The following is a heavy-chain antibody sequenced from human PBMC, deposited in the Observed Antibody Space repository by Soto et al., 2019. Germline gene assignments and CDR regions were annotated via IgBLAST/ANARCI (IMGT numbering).Heavy chain of an antibody. D-gene: IGHD2-8*01. CDR1: GYTFSAYG. J-gene: IGHJ6*01. CDR3: ARARCTSAKCYKHHLDV. CDR2: ISVYTGNT. Sequence: ASVKVSCKSSGYTFSAYGVSWVRQAPGQGLEWLGRISVYTGNTKQAQKFQDRVTLTTEASTGTAYLELRSLRSDESAVYSCARARCTSAKCYKHHLDVWGQGTTVTVAS. V-gene: IGHV1-18*04.